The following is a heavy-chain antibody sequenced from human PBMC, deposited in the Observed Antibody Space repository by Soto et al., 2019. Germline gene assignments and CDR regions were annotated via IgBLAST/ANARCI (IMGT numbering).Heavy chain of an antibody. CDR3: TTYTYVSSTD. Sequence: EVQLVESGGGLVKPGGSLRLSCAASGFSISNAWMTWVRQAPGKGLEWVGRIKRKTDGGTTEYAAPVKGRFTISRDDSKNTLYLQMHSLKTEDTAVYYCTTYTYVSSTDWGQGTLVTVSS. CDR2: IKRKTDGGTT. J-gene: IGHJ4*02. CDR1: GFSISNAW. D-gene: IGHD4-17*01. V-gene: IGHV3-15*01.